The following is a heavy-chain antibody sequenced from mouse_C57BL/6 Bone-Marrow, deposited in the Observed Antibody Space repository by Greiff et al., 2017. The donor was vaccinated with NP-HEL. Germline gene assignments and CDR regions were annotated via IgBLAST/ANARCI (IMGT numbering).Heavy chain of an antibody. CDR3: TTVITTVVAKDY. CDR2: IDPENGDT. Sequence: EVQLQQSGAELVRPGASVKLSCTASGFNIKDDYMHWVKQRPEQGLEWIGWIDPENGDTEYASKFQGKATITADTSSNTAYLQLSSLTSEDTAVYYGTTVITTVVAKDYWGQGTTLTVSS. J-gene: IGHJ2*01. CDR1: GFNIKDDY. V-gene: IGHV14-4*01. D-gene: IGHD1-1*01.